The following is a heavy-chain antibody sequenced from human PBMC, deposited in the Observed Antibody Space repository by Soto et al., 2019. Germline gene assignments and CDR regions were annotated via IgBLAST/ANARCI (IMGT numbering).Heavy chain of an antibody. CDR1: GFSLSNARMG. D-gene: IGHD3-3*01. CDR2: IFSNDEK. J-gene: IGHJ4*02. V-gene: IGHV2-26*01. Sequence: QVTLKESGPVLVKPTETLTLTCTVSGFSLSNARMGVSWIRQPPGKALEWLAHIFSNDEKSYSTSLKSRLTISKDTSKSPVVLTMTNMDPVDTATYYCARQAYDFWSGYYTYYFDYWGQGTLVTVSS. CDR3: ARQAYDFWSGYYTYYFDY.